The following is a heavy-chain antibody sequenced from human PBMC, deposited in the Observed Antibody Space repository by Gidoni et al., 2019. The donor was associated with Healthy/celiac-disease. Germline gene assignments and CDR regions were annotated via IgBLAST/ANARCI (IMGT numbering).Heavy chain of an antibody. D-gene: IGHD3-22*01. CDR3: ARGDGDYYDSSGYYPFDY. CDR2: IIPIFGTA. J-gene: IGHJ4*02. CDR1: GGTVSSYA. V-gene: IGHV1-69*01. Sequence: QVQLVQSGAEVKKPGSSVKVSCKASGGTVSSYASSWVRQAPGQGLEWMGGIIPIFGTANYAQKFQGRVTITADESTSTAYMELSSLRSEDTAVYYCARGDGDYYDSSGYYPFDYWGQGTLVTVSS.